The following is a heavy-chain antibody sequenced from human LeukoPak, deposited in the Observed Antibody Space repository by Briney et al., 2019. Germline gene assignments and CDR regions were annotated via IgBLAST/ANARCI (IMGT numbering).Heavy chain of an antibody. V-gene: IGHV3-23*01. Sequence: GGSLRLSCAASGFTFSSYAMSWVRQAPGKGLEWVSAISGSGDSTYYSDSVKGRFTIYRDNSKNTLYVQMNSLRAEDTAVYYCAKPLVSDYYDSSGYWGYWGQGTLVTVSS. CDR1: GFTFSSYA. D-gene: IGHD3-22*01. CDR2: ISGSGDST. J-gene: IGHJ4*02. CDR3: AKPLVSDYYDSSGYWGY.